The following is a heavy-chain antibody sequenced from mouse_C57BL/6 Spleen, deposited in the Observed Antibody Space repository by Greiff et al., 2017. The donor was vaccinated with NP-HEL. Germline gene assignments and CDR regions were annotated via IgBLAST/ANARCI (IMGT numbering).Heavy chain of an antibody. V-gene: IGHV5-16*01. CDR3: AREDYSNFWYFDV. Sequence: EVMLVESEGGLVQPGSSMKLSCTASGFTFSDYYMAWVRQVPEKGLEWVANINYDGSSTYYLDSLKSRFIISRDNAKNILYLQMSSLKSEDTATYYCAREDYSNFWYFDVWGTGTTVTVSS. D-gene: IGHD2-5*01. J-gene: IGHJ1*03. CDR1: GFTFSDYY. CDR2: INYDGSST.